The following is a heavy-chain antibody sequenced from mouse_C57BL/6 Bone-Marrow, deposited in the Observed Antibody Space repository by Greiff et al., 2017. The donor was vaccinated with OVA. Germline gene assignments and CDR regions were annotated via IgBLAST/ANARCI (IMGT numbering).Heavy chain of an antibody. D-gene: IGHD4-1*01. Sequence: QVQLKESGAELVRPGSSVKLSCKASGYTFTSYWMAWVKQRPGQGLEWIGNIYPSDSDTHYNQKFKDKATLTVDKSSSTAYMQLSNLASEDSAVDCCARYLGHFDYWGQGTTLTVSS. CDR2: IYPSDSDT. CDR1: GYTFTSYW. J-gene: IGHJ2*01. V-gene: IGHV1-61*01. CDR3: ARYLGHFDY.